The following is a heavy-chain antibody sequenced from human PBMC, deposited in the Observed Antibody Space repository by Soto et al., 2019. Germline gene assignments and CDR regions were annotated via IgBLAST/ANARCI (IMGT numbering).Heavy chain of an antibody. CDR1: GYSFTSYW. J-gene: IGHJ6*02. CDR2: GYPGDSDT. Sequence: RGESLKISCKGSGYSFTSYWIGWVRQMPGKGLELRGIGYPGDSDTRYSPSFQGQVTISADKSISTAYLQWSSLKASDTAMYYCARVDYSNADYYYYYGMDVWGQGITVTVSS. V-gene: IGHV5-51*01. D-gene: IGHD4-4*01. CDR3: ARVDYSNADYYYYYGMDV.